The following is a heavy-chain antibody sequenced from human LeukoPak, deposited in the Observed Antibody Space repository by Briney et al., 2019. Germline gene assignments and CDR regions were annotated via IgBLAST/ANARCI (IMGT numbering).Heavy chain of an antibody. J-gene: IGHJ3*02. CDR2: IRSKTYGGTT. CDR3: TRTSMITFGGVIVLPDAFDI. CDR1: GFNFGDYA. Sequence: GGSLRLSCTASGFNFGDYAMTWFRQPPGKGLEWVGFIRSKTYGGTTEYAASVEGRFTISRDDSKTIAYLQMNSLKTEDTAVYYCTRTSMITFGGVIVLPDAFDIWGQGTMVTVSS. V-gene: IGHV3-49*03. D-gene: IGHD3-16*02.